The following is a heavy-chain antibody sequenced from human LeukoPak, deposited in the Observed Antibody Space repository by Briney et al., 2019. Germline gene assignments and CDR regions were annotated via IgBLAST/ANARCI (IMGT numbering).Heavy chain of an antibody. V-gene: IGHV1-2*02. CDR1: GYTFTGYY. CDR3: ARVVAAAQYYYYMDV. Sequence: ASVKVSCKASGYTFTGYYMHWVRQAPGQGLEWMGWINPNSGGTNYAQKFQGRVTMTRDTSISTAYMEPSRLRSDDTAVYYCARVVAAAQYYYYMDVWGKGTTVTVSS. CDR2: INPNSGGT. J-gene: IGHJ6*03. D-gene: IGHD6-13*01.